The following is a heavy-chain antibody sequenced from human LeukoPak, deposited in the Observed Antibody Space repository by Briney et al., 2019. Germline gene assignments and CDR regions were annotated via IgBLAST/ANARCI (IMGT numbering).Heavy chain of an antibody. D-gene: IGHD2-21*01. Sequence: SETLSLTCSVSNGSIRSNNYYWDWIRQPPGKGLEWIGSINYSGSTYYNPSLKSRVTISVDTSENQFSLKLTSVTAADTAVYYCARHYSFDAFDIWGQGTLVTVSS. CDR1: NGSIRSNNYY. CDR3: ARHYSFDAFDI. V-gene: IGHV4-39*01. CDR2: INYSGST. J-gene: IGHJ3*02.